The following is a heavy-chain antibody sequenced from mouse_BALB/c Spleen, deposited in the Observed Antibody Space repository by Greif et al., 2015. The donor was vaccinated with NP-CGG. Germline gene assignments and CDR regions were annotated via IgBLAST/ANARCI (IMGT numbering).Heavy chain of an antibody. D-gene: IGHD2-3*01. V-gene: IGHV1S81*02. CDR1: GYTFTSYW. CDR3: AIYDGYYYYAMDY. CDR2: ITPSNGRT. Sequence: QVHVKQSGAELVKPGASVKLSCKASGYTFTSYWMHWVKQRPGQGLEWIGEITPSNGRTNYNEKFKSKATLTVDKSSSTAYMQLSSLTSEDSAVYYCAIYDGYYYYAMDYWGQGTSVTVSS. J-gene: IGHJ4*01.